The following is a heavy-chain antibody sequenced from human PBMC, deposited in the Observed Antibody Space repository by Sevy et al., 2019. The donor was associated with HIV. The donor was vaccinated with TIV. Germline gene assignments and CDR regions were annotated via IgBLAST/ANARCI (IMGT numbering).Heavy chain of an antibody. CDR2: IRSKDYGGAT. CDR1: GFTFGDYA. J-gene: IGHJ4*02. D-gene: IGHD3-22*01. Sequence: GGSLRLSCTGSGFTFGDYAMSWFRQAPGMGLEWVGFIRSKDYGGATEYAASVKGRFTISRDDSKSIADLQMNSLKTEDTAVYYCTRGYYYDSSGNSDYWGQGTLVTVSS. CDR3: TRGYYYDSSGNSDY. V-gene: IGHV3-49*03.